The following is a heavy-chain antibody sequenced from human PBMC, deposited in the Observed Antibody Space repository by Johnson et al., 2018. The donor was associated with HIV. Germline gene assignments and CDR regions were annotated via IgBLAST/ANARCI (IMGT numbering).Heavy chain of an antibody. CDR2: IYSGGTT. D-gene: IGHD2-21*01. Sequence: EQLVESGGGVVQPGRSLRLSCAASGFTVSTNYMSWVRQAPGKGLECVSIIYSGGTTHYADSVKGRFTISRDNSKSTLYLQMNNLRAEDTAVYYCAKDRGGLAYLGGDCYLYDAFDIWGQGTMVTVSS. CDR1: GFTVSTNY. V-gene: IGHV3-53*01. CDR3: AKDRGGLAYLGGDCYLYDAFDI. J-gene: IGHJ3*02.